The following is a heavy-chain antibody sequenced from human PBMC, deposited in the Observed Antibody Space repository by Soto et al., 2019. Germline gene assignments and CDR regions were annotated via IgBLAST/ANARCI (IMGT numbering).Heavy chain of an antibody. D-gene: IGHD5-18*01. CDR1: GGTFSSYA. CDR2: IIPIFGTA. CDR3: ARDECCPGGYSYGLDY. V-gene: IGHV1-69*12. Sequence: QVQLVQSGAEVKKPGSSVKVSCKASGGTFSSYAISWVRQAPGQGLEWMGGIIPIFGTANYAQQFQGRVTITADESTSTAYMELSSLRSEDTGVYYCARDECCPGGYSYGLDYWGQGTLVTVSS. J-gene: IGHJ4*02.